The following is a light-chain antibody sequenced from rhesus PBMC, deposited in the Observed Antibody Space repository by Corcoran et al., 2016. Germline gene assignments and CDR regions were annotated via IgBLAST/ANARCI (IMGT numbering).Light chain of an antibody. V-gene: IGKV1-25*01. CDR2: EAS. CDR1: QGITND. CDR3: QHYYSTPLT. Sequence: DIQMTQSPSSLSASVGDRVTITCRASQGITNDLAWYQQKPGETPKLLIYEASRLQSGIPSRFSASGSGTDFTLTISSLQPEDFATYYCQHYYSTPLTFGGGTKVEIK. J-gene: IGKJ4*01.